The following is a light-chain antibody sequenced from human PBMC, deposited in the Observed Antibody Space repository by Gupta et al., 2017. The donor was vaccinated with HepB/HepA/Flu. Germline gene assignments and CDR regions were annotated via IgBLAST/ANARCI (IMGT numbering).Light chain of an antibody. Sequence: VGDRVTITCRSSQRISTYLNWYQQKPGKAPKLLIYTASTLQSGVPSRFSGSGSGTDFTLTITNLQPEDLATYFCQQTYNTPFTFGPGAKVNIK. CDR1: QRISTY. V-gene: IGKV1-39*01. CDR2: TAS. J-gene: IGKJ3*01. CDR3: QQTYNTPFT.